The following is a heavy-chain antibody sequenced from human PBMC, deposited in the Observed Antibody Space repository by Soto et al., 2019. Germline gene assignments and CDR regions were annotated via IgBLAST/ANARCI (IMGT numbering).Heavy chain of an antibody. Sequence: GGSLRLSCAASGFTFSSYAMHWVRQAPGKGLEWVAVISYDGSNKYYADSVKGRFTISRDNSKNTLYLQMNSLRAEDTAVYYCARDTGDRYNYYYGMDVWGQGTTVTVSS. J-gene: IGHJ6*02. CDR2: ISYDGSNK. CDR1: GFTFSSYA. V-gene: IGHV3-30-3*01. CDR3: ARDTGDRYNYYYGMDV. D-gene: IGHD2-21*01.